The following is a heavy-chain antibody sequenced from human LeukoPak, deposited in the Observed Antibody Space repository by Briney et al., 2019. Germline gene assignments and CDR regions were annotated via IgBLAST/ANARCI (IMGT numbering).Heavy chain of an antibody. J-gene: IGHJ4*02. CDR2: ISGSGGST. CDR3: AKLEYWFDY. CDR1: EFTVSSNY. V-gene: IGHV3-23*01. Sequence: HPGGSLRLSCAASEFTVSSNYMSWVRQAPGKGLEWVSAISGSGGSTYYADSVKGRFTISRDNSKNTLYLQMNSLRAEDTAVYYCAKLEYWFDYWGQGTLVTVSS. D-gene: IGHD2-8*02.